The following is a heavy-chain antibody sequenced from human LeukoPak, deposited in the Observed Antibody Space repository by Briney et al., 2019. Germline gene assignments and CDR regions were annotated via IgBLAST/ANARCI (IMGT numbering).Heavy chain of an antibody. Sequence: GGSLRLSCAASGFAVIDHFMHWVRQAPGEGLQWVSTINGAGVTYYAASVKGRFTISRDRVKNTVSLQMNNLRADDMAVYFCARRGVQGYMDVWGKGTTVTVSS. J-gene: IGHJ6*03. V-gene: IGHV3-69-1*01. CDR2: INGAGVT. D-gene: IGHD1-26*01. CDR1: GFAVIDHF. CDR3: ARRGVQGYMDV.